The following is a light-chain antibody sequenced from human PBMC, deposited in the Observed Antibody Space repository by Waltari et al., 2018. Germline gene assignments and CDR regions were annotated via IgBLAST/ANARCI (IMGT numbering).Light chain of an antibody. V-gene: IGKV4-1*01. CDR2: WAS. CDR1: QSVLYSSNKKNY. J-gene: IGKJ1*01. CDR3: QQYYSTLSWT. Sequence: DIVMTQSPDSLAVSLGERATINCKSSQSVLYSSNKKNYLAWDQQKPGQSPKLLIYWASTRESGVPDRFSGSVSETDFTLTISSLQAEDVAVYYCQQYYSTLSWTFGQGTKVEIK.